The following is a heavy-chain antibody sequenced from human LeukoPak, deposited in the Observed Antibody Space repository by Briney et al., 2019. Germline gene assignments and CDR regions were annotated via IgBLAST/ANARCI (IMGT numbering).Heavy chain of an antibody. CDR3: ARRGPTYYYDSNDWSWFDP. CDR2: MNPNSGNT. D-gene: IGHD3-22*01. CDR1: GYTFTSYD. Sequence: ASVKVSCKASGYTFTSYDINWVRQATGQGLEWMGWMNPNSGNTGYAQKFQGRVTMTRNTSISTAYMELSSLRSEDTAVYYCARRGPTYYYDSNDWSWFDPWGQGTLVTVSS. V-gene: IGHV1-8*01. J-gene: IGHJ5*02.